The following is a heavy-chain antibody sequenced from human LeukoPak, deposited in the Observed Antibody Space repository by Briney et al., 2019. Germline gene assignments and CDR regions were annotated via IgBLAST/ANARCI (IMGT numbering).Heavy chain of an antibody. J-gene: IGHJ3*02. CDR3: ARASSGYFAFDI. D-gene: IGHD3-3*01. CDR2: IIPIFGTA. CDR1: GGTFSSYA. V-gene: IGHV1-69*05. Sequence: SVKVSCKASGGTFSSYAISWARQAPGQGLEWMGGIIPIFGTANYAQKFQGRVTITTDEYTSTAYMELSSLRSEDTAVYYCARASSGYFAFDIWGQGTMVTVSS.